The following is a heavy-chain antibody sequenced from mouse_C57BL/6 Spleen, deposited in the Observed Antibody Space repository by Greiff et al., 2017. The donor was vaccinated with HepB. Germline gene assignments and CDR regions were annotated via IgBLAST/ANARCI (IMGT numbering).Heavy chain of an antibody. J-gene: IGHJ4*01. CDR2: IYPGSGST. V-gene: IGHV1-55*01. Sequence: QVQLQQPGAELVKPGASVKMSCTASGYTFTSYWITWVKQRPGQGLEWIGDIYPGSGSTNYNGKFKSKATLTVDTSSSTAYMQLSSLTSEDSAVYYCARWGTTVVATGAMDYWGQGTSVTVSS. CDR3: ARWGTTVVATGAMDY. D-gene: IGHD1-1*01. CDR1: GYTFTSYW.